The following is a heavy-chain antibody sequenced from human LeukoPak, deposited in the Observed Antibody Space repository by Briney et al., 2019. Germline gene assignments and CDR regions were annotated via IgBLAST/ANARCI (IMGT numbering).Heavy chain of an antibody. CDR3: ASRVPDSSGYYSFDY. Sequence: ASVKVSCKASGGTFSSYAISCVRQAPGQGLEWMGRIIPILGIANYAQKFQGRVTITADKSTSTAYMELSSLRSEDTAVYYCASRVPDSSGYYSFDYWGQGTLVTVSS. CDR2: IIPILGIA. D-gene: IGHD3-22*01. CDR1: GGTFSSYA. J-gene: IGHJ4*02. V-gene: IGHV1-69*04.